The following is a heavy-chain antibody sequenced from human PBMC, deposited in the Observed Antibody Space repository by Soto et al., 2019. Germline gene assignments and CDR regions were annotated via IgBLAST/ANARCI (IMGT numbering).Heavy chain of an antibody. CDR2: ISDSGGST. D-gene: IGHD4-4*01. V-gene: IGHV3-23*01. CDR3: AKAATITTLYNFDF. Sequence: GGSLRLSCAASGFTFSSYAMSWVRQAPGKGLEWVSAISDSGGSTYHADSVKGRFTISRDNSKNTLYLQMNSLRAEDTAVYYCAKAATITTLYNFDFWGQGTLVTVSS. CDR1: GFTFSSYA. J-gene: IGHJ4*02.